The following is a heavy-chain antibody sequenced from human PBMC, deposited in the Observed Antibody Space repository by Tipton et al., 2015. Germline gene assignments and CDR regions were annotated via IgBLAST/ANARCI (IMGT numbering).Heavy chain of an antibody. CDR3: ARRLPYFEWSKVYYFDY. CDR1: GYTFGHYW. CDR2: IYPGDSDT. D-gene: IGHD3-9*01. V-gene: IGHV5-51*01. Sequence: QLVQSGAEVKKPGESLKISCKGSGYTFGHYWIAWVRQMPGKGLEWMGLIYPGDSDTKYSPSFQGRVRISADKSTSTAYLQWSSLKASDTAVYYCARRLPYFEWSKVYYFDYWGQGSPVTVSP. J-gene: IGHJ4*02.